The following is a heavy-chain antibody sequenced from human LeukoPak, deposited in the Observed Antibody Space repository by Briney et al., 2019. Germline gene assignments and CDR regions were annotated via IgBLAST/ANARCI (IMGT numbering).Heavy chain of an antibody. J-gene: IGHJ1*01. CDR2: ITSSSSTI. CDR1: GFTFSDYY. CDR3: ARDGHYDILTGYFQD. Sequence: GGSLRLSCAASGFTFSDYYMSWIRQAPGKGLEWVSYITSSSSTINYADPVKGRFTISRDNAKNSLYLQMNSLRAEDTAVYYCARDGHYDILTGYFQDWGQGTLVTVSS. D-gene: IGHD3-9*01. V-gene: IGHV3-11*01.